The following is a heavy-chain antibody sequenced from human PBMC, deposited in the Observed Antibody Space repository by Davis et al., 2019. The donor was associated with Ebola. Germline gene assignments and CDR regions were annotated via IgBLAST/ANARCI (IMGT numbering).Heavy chain of an antibody. CDR3: ARGLRGGIVVVPAATNYGMDV. D-gene: IGHD2-2*01. Sequence: SETLSLTCAVHGGSFSGYYWSWIRQPPGKGLEWTGEINHSGSTNYNPSLKSRVTISVDTYKNQFSLKLSSVTAADTAVYYCARGLRGGIVVVPAATNYGMDVWGQGTTVTVSS. CDR1: GGSFSGYY. CDR2: INHSGST. J-gene: IGHJ6*02. V-gene: IGHV4-34*01.